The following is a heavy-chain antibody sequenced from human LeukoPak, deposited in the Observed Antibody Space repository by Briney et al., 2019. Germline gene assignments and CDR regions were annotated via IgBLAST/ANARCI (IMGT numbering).Heavy chain of an antibody. CDR2: INHSGST. D-gene: IGHD3-10*01. Sequence: SETLSLTCAVYGGSFTGYYWSWIRQPPGKGLEWIGEINHSGSTNYNPSLKSRVTISVDTPKNQFSLKLSSVTAADTAVYYCARGRGRMDVWGKGTTVTVSS. J-gene: IGHJ6*03. CDR3: ARGRGRMDV. V-gene: IGHV4-34*01. CDR1: GGSFTGYY.